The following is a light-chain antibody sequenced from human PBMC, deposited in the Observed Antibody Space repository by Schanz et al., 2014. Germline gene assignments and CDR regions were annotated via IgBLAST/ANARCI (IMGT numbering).Light chain of an antibody. CDR2: DVS. J-gene: IGLJ2*01. V-gene: IGLV2-14*02. Sequence: QSVLTQPASVSGSPGQSITISCTGTSSDVGSYNLVSWYQQHPGKAPKLMIYDVSNRPSGVSNRFSGSKSGNTASLTISGLQAEDEADYYCSSYTSSSTVVFGGGTKLTVL. CDR1: SSDVGSYNL. CDR3: SSYTSSSTVV.